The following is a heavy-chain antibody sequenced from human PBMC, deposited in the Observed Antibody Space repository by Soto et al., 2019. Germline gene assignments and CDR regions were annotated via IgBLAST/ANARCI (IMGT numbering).Heavy chain of an antibody. CDR3: ARARGYSYGYPPIYYYYGLDV. Sequence: SETLSLTCAVSGGSFSDFYWSWIRQTPGKGLEWIGEIDHSGTTNYNPSLKSRVTISVTSKNQLSLILRSVTAADTAVYYCARARGYSYGYPPIYYYYGLDVWAQGTTVTVSS. CDR1: GGSFSDFY. J-gene: IGHJ6*02. V-gene: IGHV4-34*01. CDR2: IDHSGTT. D-gene: IGHD5-18*01.